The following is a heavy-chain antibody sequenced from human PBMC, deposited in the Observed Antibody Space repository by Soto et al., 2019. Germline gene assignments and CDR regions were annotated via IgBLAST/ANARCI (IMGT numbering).Heavy chain of an antibody. Sequence: SETLSLTCTVSGGSISSSSYYWGWIRQPPGKGLEWIGSIYYSGSTYYNPSLKSRVTISVDTSKNQFSLKLSSVTAADTAVYYCARPFEPREVNDAFDIWGQGTMVTVSS. D-gene: IGHD3-16*01. CDR1: GGSISSSSYY. CDR3: ARPFEPREVNDAFDI. V-gene: IGHV4-39*01. J-gene: IGHJ3*02. CDR2: IYYSGST.